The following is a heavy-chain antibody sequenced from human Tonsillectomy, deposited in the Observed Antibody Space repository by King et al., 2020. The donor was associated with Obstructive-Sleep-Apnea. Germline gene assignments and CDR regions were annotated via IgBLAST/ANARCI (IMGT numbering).Heavy chain of an antibody. CDR1: GGSISSGSYY. Sequence: VQLQESGPGLVMPSETLSLTCTVSGGSISSGSYYWGWIRQPPGKGLEWIGAIYYSGSTYYSSSLKSRVTISIDTSKNQFSLRLNSVTAADTAVYYCARVIDYYDSRENWGQGTLVTVSS. CDR3: ARVIDYYDSREN. J-gene: IGHJ4*02. CDR2: IYYSGST. V-gene: IGHV4-39*07. D-gene: IGHD3-22*01.